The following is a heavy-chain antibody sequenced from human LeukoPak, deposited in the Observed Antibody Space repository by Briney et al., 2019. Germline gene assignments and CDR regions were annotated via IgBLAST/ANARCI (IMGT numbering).Heavy chain of an antibody. CDR3: ARLSDCSGGSCYSYYYYGMDV. D-gene: IGHD2-15*01. V-gene: IGHV1-69*04. J-gene: IGHJ6*02. CDR1: GGTFSSYA. Sequence: ASVKVSCKASGGTFSSYAISWVRQAPGQGLEWMGRIIPIFGIANYAQKFQGRVTITVDKSTSTAYMELSSLRSEDTAVYYCARLSDCSGGSCYSYYYYGMDVWGQGTTVTVSS. CDR2: IIPIFGIA.